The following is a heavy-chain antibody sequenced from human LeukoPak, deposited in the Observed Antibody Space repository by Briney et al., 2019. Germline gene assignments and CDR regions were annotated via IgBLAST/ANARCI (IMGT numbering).Heavy chain of an antibody. D-gene: IGHD2-2*02. CDR2: ISDSGGST. J-gene: IGHJ4*02. V-gene: IGHV3-23*01. CDR1: GFPFSSYA. Sequence: GGSLRLSCAASGFPFSSYAMSWVPQAPGEGLEWVSGISDSGGSTYYADSVKGRFTISRDNSKNTLYLQMNSLRAEDTAVYYCAKGGIPAAITVVDYWGQGTLVTVSS. CDR3: AKGGIPAAITVVDY.